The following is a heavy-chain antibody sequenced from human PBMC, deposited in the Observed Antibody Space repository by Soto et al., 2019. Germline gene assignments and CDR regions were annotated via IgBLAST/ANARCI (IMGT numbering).Heavy chain of an antibody. CDR2: IHYNGNT. CDR1: GDSISNYS. V-gene: IGHV4-59*01. CDR3: AREGNLGRWIQPLDS. J-gene: IGHJ4*02. Sequence: ETLSLTCTVSGDSISNYSWSWIRQPHGKGLEWIGNIHYNGNTKYSPSLKSRVTMSVDTSKNHFSLKLISVTTADTAVYFCAREGNLGRWIQPLDSWGQGTLVTVSS. D-gene: IGHD2-2*03.